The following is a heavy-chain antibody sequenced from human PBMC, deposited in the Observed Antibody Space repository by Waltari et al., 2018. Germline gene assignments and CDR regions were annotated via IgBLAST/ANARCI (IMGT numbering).Heavy chain of an antibody. D-gene: IGHD1-1*01. CDR1: GGTFSSYA. CDR3: ARQLERRLDNWFDP. CDR2: IIPICGTA. J-gene: IGHJ5*02. V-gene: IGHV1-69*05. Sequence: QVQLVQSGAEVKKPGSSVKVSCKASGGTFSSYAISRVRQAPGQGLEWMGGIIPICGTANYAQKFQGRVTMTTDESTSTAYMELSSLRSEDTAVYYCARQLERRLDNWFDPWGQGTLVTVSS.